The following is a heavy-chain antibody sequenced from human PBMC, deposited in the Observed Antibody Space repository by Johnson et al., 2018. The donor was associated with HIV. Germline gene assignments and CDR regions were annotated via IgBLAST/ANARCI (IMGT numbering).Heavy chain of an antibody. V-gene: IGHV3-53*01. CDR2: ISGGGNT. J-gene: IGHJ3*02. CDR3: ARDARQPGGDAFDI. Sequence: VQLVESGGGLIQPGGSLRLSCAVSDITVSTNYMSWVRQAPGKGLEWVSVISGGGNTYYADSVKGRFTISRDNSKNTLYLQMNSLRAEDTAVYYCARDARQPGGDAFDIWGQGTMVTVSS. D-gene: IGHD3-16*01. CDR1: DITVSTNY.